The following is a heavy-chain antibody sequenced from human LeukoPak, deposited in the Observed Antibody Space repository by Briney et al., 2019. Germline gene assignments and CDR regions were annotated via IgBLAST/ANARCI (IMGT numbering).Heavy chain of an antibody. CDR1: GYTFTNYA. Sequence: ASVTVSCTASGYTFTNYAMHWVRQAPGQRLEWMGWISAGNGNTKYSQKFQGRVTITRDTSASTAYMELSSLRCEDTAVYYCARHERDFDYWGQGTLVTVSS. CDR3: ARHERDFDY. J-gene: IGHJ4*02. CDR2: ISAGNGNT. V-gene: IGHV1-3*01. D-gene: IGHD1-1*01.